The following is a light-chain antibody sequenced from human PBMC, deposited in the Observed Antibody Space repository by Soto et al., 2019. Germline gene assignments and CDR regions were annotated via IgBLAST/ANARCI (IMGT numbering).Light chain of an antibody. Sequence: IPLTQSPSSLSASVGDRVTITCRASQGISSFLAWYQQKPGKAPKLLIYGASTLQSGVPSRFGGSGSGTDFTLTIGSLQPEDFATYYCQQLNSFPIPFGPGTKVDIK. CDR1: QGISSF. J-gene: IGKJ3*01. V-gene: IGKV1-9*01. CDR3: QQLNSFPIP. CDR2: GAS.